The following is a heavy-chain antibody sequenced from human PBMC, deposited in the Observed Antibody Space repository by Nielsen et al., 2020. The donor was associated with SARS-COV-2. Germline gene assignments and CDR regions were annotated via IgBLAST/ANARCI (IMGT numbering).Heavy chain of an antibody. J-gene: IGHJ6*03. D-gene: IGHD2-2*01. Sequence: GESLKISCKGSGYSFTSYWISWVRQMPGKGLEWMGRIDPSDSYTNYSPSFQGHVTISADKSISTAYLQWSSLKASDTAMYYCAREDIGYCSSTSCSAPNYYYYYMDVWGKGTTVTVSS. V-gene: IGHV5-10-1*01. CDR1: GYSFTSYW. CDR3: AREDIGYCSSTSCSAPNYYYYYMDV. CDR2: IDPSDSYT.